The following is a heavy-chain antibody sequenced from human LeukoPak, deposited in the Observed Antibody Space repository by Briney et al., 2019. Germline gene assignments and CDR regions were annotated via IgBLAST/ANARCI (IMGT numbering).Heavy chain of an antibody. Sequence: GGSLKLSCAASGFTFSGYVMTWVRQAPGKGLECVSSITFSSSHIYYADSVKGRFTISRDNTKDSLYLQMNSLRAEDTAIYYCARGPQFSGPGWFDPWGQGTLVTVSS. CDR2: ITFSSSHI. D-gene: IGHD3-10*01. J-gene: IGHJ5*02. CDR1: GFTFSGYV. V-gene: IGHV3-21*01. CDR3: ARGPQFSGPGWFDP.